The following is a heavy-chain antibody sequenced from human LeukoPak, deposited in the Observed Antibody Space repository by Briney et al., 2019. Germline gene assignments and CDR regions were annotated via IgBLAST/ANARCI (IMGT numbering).Heavy chain of an antibody. CDR1: GGSFSGYY. Sequence: KTSETLSLTCAVYGGSFSGYYWSWIRQPPGKGLEWIGEINHSGSTNYNPSLKSRVTISVDTSKNQFSLKLSSVTAADTAVYYCARGPQYYDFWSGYIPHYDYWGQGTLVTVSS. CDR3: ARGPQYYDFWSGYIPHYDY. D-gene: IGHD3-3*01. J-gene: IGHJ4*02. CDR2: INHSGST. V-gene: IGHV4-34*01.